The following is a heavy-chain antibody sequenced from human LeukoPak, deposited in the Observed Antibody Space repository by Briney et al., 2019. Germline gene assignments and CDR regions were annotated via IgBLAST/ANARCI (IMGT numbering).Heavy chain of an antibody. CDR1: GYTFSSYD. V-gene: IGHV1-46*01. CDR3: ARGSSSAGGDH. Sequence: ASVKVSCKASGYTFSSYDMHWVRQAPGQGLEWMGIINPSGGGTSYAQKFQGRVTMTRDTSTSTVYMELSSLRSEDTAVYYCARGSSSAGGDHWGQGTLVTVSS. D-gene: IGHD2-8*02. J-gene: IGHJ5*02. CDR2: INPSGGGT.